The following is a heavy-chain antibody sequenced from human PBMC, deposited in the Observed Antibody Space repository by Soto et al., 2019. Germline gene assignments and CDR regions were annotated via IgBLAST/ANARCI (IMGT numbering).Heavy chain of an antibody. CDR2: IYWDDDK. J-gene: IGHJ5*02. V-gene: IGHV2-5*02. Sequence: SGPTLVNPTQTLTLACTFSGFSLSTSGVGVGWIRQPPGKALEWLALIYWDDDKRYSPSLKSRLTITKDTSKNQVVLTMTNMDPVDTATYYCAHIKEGPYGIAAHPNWFDPWGQGTLVTVSS. D-gene: IGHD6-6*01. CDR1: GFSLSTSGVG. CDR3: AHIKEGPYGIAAHPNWFDP.